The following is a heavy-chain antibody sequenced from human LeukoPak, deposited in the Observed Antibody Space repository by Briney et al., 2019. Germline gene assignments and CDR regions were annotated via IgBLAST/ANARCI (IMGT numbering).Heavy chain of an antibody. J-gene: IGHJ4*02. Sequence: GASVKVSCKPSGYIFTTYNLHWVRQAPGQGLEWMGWISTSTGDTDYARNLRGRVTMSTDAPTGTAYMELRRLRSDDTAVYYCARSHNVYFDYWGQGTLLTV. CDR3: ARSHNVYFDY. D-gene: IGHD5-24*01. V-gene: IGHV1-18*04. CDR2: ISTSTGDT. CDR1: GYIFTTYN.